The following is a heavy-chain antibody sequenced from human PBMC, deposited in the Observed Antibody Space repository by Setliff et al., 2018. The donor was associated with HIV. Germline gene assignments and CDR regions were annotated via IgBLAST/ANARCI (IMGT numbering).Heavy chain of an antibody. Sequence: ASVKVSCKASGYSFTNYYMNWVRQAPGQGLEWMGIINPSGGGTTYAQKFQGRVTMTRDTSTDTLYMDLSSLTSEDTAVYYCVRGMTSYDSSGYSIPYYFDYWGQGTLVT. CDR3: VRGMTSYDSSGYSIPYYFDY. CDR1: GYSFTNYY. V-gene: IGHV1-46*01. D-gene: IGHD3-22*01. J-gene: IGHJ4*02. CDR2: INPSGGGT.